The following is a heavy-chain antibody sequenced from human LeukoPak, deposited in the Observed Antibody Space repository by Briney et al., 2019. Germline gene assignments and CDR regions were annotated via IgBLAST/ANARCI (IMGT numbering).Heavy chain of an antibody. V-gene: IGHV1-69*01. J-gene: IGHJ3*02. Sequence: SVKVSCKASGGTFSSYAISWVRQAPGQGLEWMGGIIPIFGTANYAQKFQGRVTITADESTSTAYMELSSLRSEDTAVYYCASEAERWLRSYDAFDIWGQGTMVTVSS. CDR3: ASEAERWLRSYDAFDI. CDR1: GGTFSSYA. CDR2: IIPIFGTA. D-gene: IGHD5-24*01.